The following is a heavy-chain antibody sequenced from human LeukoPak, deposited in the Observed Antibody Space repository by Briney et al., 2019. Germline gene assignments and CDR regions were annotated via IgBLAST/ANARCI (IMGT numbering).Heavy chain of an antibody. CDR2: IYSGGST. Sequence: PGGSLRLSCAASGFTFSSYSMNWVRQAPGRGLEWVSVIYSGGSTDYAESVKGRFTISRDNSKNTLYLQMNSLRAEDTAVYYCARDRRDGYCLGHWGQGTPVTVSS. J-gene: IGHJ5*02. D-gene: IGHD5-24*01. CDR3: ARDRRDGYCLGH. V-gene: IGHV3-66*01. CDR1: GFTFSSYS.